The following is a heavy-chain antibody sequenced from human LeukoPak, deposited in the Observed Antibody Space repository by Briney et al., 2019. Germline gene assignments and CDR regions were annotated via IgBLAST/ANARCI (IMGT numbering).Heavy chain of an antibody. V-gene: IGHV3-48*03. CDR2: ISSSGSTI. CDR3: ARGGYSSSWTNDY. Sequence: GGSLRLSCAASGFTFSSYEMNWVRQAPGKGLEWVSYISSSGSTIYYADSVKGRFTISRDNAKNSLYLQMNSLRAEDTAVYYCARGGYSSSWTNDYWGQGTLVTVSS. D-gene: IGHD6-13*01. CDR1: GFTFSSYE. J-gene: IGHJ4*02.